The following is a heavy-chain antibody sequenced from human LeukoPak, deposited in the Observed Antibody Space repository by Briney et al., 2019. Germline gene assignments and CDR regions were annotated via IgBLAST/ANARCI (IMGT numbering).Heavy chain of an antibody. V-gene: IGHV3-23*01. CDR3: ARTELEWSYMDV. D-gene: IGHD3-3*01. J-gene: IGHJ6*03. CDR2: ISGSGDST. CDR1: GFTFTSYA. Sequence: AGGSLRLSCAASGFTFTSYAMGWVRQAPGKGLEWVSAISGSGDSTYYADSVKGRFTISRDNSKNTLYLQMNSLRAEDTAVYYCARTELEWSYMDVWGKGTTVTVSS.